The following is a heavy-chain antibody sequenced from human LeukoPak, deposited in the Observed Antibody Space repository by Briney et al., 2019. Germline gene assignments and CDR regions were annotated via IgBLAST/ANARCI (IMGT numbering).Heavy chain of an antibody. V-gene: IGHV3-30-3*01. J-gene: IGHJ5*02. Sequence: GGSLRLSCAASGFTFSSYAMHWVRQAPGKGLEWVAVISYDGSNKYYADSVKGRFTISRDNSKNTLYLQMNSLRAEDTAVYYCARDRGYYRLHDTSPRKSDPWGQGTLVTVSS. CDR1: GFTFSSYA. CDR3: ARDRGYYRLHDTSPRKSDP. CDR2: ISYDGSNK. D-gene: IGHD5-24*01.